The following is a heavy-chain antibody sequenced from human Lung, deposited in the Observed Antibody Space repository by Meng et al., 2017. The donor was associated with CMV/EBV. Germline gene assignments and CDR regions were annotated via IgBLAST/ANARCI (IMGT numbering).Heavy chain of an antibody. J-gene: IGHJ4*02. CDR2: FYYRGNS. V-gene: IGHV4-59*01. CDR1: GCSINSYY. Sequence: VQLLESGPGLVKPSGTLSLTCTVSGCSINSYYVSWIRQPPGQGLEWLGYFYYRGNSNYNPSLKSRVTISVDTSKNLFSLNLTSVTAADAALYYCARGSYLAVEGWGLGTLVTVSS. CDR3: ARGSYLAVEG. D-gene: IGHD2-21*01.